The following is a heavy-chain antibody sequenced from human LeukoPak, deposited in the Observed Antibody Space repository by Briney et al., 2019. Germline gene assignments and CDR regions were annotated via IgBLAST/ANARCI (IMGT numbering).Heavy chain of an antibody. J-gene: IGHJ4*02. CDR1: GFTFSSYW. D-gene: IGHD6-25*01. V-gene: IGHV3-74*01. Sequence: GGSLRLSCAASGFTFSSYWMHWLRQAPGKGLVWVSRIKTDGSTTNYADSVKGRFTISRDNAENTLYLQMNSLRAEDTAVYYCARGSPAAVWGQGALVTVSS. CDR2: IKTDGSTT. CDR3: ARGSPAAV.